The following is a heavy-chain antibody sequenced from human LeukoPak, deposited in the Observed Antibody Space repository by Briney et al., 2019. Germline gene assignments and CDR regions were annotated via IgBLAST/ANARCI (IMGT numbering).Heavy chain of an antibody. CDR1: GFTFNIHG. CDR3: ARDHSGWDYFDY. D-gene: IGHD1-26*01. Sequence: PGRSLRLSCVASGFTFNIHGMHWVRQAPNKGLEWVAVISHDGNHQYYGGSVKGRFTVARDNSKNTLYLQMNSLTVEDTAVYFCARDHSGWDYFDYWGQGTLVTVSS. V-gene: IGHV3-30*03. CDR2: ISHDGNHQ. J-gene: IGHJ4*02.